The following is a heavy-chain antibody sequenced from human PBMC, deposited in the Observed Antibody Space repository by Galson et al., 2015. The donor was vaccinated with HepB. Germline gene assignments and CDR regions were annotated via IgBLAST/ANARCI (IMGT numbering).Heavy chain of an antibody. Sequence: SLRLSCAASGFTFSSYGMHWVRQAPGKGLEWVAVIWYDGSKKYYADSVKGRFTISRDNSRSSLYLHMNSLRAEDTAVYYCARGGSSCSDDRCYHYHNYHYYMDVWGKGTTVTVSS. J-gene: IGHJ6*03. CDR2: IWYDGSKK. CDR1: GFTFSSYG. D-gene: IGHD5-12*01. CDR3: ARGGSSCSDDRCYHYHNYHYYMDV. V-gene: IGHV3-33*01.